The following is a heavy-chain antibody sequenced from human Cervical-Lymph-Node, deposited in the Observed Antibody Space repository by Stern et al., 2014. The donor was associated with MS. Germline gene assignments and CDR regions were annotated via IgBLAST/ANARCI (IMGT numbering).Heavy chain of an antibody. D-gene: IGHD1-14*01. CDR2: IKPSSGGT. CDR1: GYTFTGYN. J-gene: IGHJ3*02. CDR3: ARDLPADDRAFDI. V-gene: IGHV1-2*04. Sequence: QVQLVQSGAEVKKPGASVKVSCKASGYTFTGYNMHWVRQAPGQGLEWIGWIKPSSGGTNLAQKFQGLVTMARTTSFSTAYMELSRLRSDDTAVYYCARDLPADDRAFDIWGQGTMVTVSS.